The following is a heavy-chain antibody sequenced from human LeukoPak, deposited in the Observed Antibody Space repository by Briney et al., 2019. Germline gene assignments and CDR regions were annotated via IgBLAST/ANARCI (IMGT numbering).Heavy chain of an antibody. J-gene: IGHJ4*02. CDR2: INPSGGST. Sequence: ASVKVSCKASGYTLTDYYMHWVRQAPGQGLEWMGIINPSGGSTSYAQKFQGRVTMTRDTSMSTVYMELSSLRSEDTAVYYCARDFSADDSSYNYGYWGQGTLVTVSS. V-gene: IGHV1-46*01. CDR1: GYTLTDYY. CDR3: ARDFSADDSSYNYGY. D-gene: IGHD3-22*01.